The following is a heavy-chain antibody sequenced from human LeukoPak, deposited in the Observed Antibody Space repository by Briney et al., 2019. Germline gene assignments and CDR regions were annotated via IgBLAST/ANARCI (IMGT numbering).Heavy chain of an antibody. J-gene: IGHJ5*02. CDR2: IYYSGST. CDR1: GGSISSSSYY. V-gene: IGHV4-39*01. Sequence: KPSETLSLTCTVSGGSISSSSYYWGWIRQPPGKGLERIGSIYYSGSTYYNPSLKSRVTISVDTSKNQFSLKLSSVTAADTAVYYCARPAGRAYCGGDCVRHWFDPWGQGTLVTVSS. CDR3: ARPAGRAYCGGDCVRHWFDP. D-gene: IGHD2-21*02.